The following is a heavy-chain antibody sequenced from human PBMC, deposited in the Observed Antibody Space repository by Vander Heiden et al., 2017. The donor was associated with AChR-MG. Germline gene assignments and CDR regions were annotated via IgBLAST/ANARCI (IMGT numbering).Heavy chain of an antibody. V-gene: IGHV3-23*01. D-gene: IGHD2-21*02. Sequence: EVQLLESGGGLVQPGGSLRLSCAASGFTFNNYAMSWVRQAPGKGLEWVSAISASGGTTYYADSVKGRFTISRDNSKNTLYLQMNSLRAEDTAVYYCAKDLGDWGVQPRYWGQGTMVTVSS. CDR3: AKDLGDWGVQPRY. J-gene: IGHJ3*01. CDR1: GFTFNNYA. CDR2: ISASGGTT.